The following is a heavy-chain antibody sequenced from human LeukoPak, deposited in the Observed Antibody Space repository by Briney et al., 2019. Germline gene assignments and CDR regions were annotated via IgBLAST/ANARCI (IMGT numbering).Heavy chain of an antibody. J-gene: IGHJ4*02. Sequence: QSGGSLTLSCAASELTFSTYAMPWVRQAPGKGLGWVAFIRYDGSNKYYADSVKARFPISRDNSKNSLYLQMNSIRAQDTAVYFCAKDKDPWKGTSISDFDYWGQGTLVTVSS. CDR2: IRYDGSNK. CDR3: AKDKDPWKGTSISDFDY. D-gene: IGHD1-1*01. CDR1: ELTFSTYA. V-gene: IGHV3-30*02.